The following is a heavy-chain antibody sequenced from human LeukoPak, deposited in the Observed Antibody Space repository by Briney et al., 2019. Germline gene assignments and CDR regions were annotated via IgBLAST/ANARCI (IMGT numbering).Heavy chain of an antibody. CDR1: GFTLSSSG. CDR3: AKEYCSNSVCHSLDY. J-gene: IGHJ4*02. D-gene: IGHD2-8*01. Sequence: PGGSLRLSCAASGFTLSSSGMHWVRQAPGKGLEWVAVISYDGSNKYYADSVKGRFTFSRDNSKNTLYLQMNSLRAEDTVVYYCAKEYCSNSVCHSLDYWGQGTLVTVSS. V-gene: IGHV3-30*18. CDR2: ISYDGSNK.